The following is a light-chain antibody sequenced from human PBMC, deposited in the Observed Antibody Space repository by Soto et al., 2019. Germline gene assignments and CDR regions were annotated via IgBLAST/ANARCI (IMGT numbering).Light chain of an antibody. CDR2: VPF. V-gene: IGKV1-39*01. J-gene: IGKJ5*01. CDR3: QQSFRSPIT. Sequence: DIQMTQSPSSLSASVGDTVTMTCRASQSIALSVNWYQQKPGKAPKLLIYVPFTLESGGPSRFSGSGSGTEFTLTIRSLQPEDFATYYCQQSFRSPITFGQGTRLE. CDR1: QSIALS.